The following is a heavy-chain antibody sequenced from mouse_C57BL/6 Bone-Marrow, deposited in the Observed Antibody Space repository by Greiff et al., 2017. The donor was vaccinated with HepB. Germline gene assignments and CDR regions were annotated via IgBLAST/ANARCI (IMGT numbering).Heavy chain of an antibody. CDR1: GFTFSSYG. D-gene: IGHD1-1*01. Sequence: EVKLVESGGDLVKPGGSLKLSCAASGFTFSSYGMSWVRQTPDKRLEWVATISSGGSYTYYPDSVKGRFTISRDNAKNTLYLQMSSLKSEDTAMYYCARGSYYGFDYWGQGTTLTVSS. J-gene: IGHJ2*01. CDR2: ISSGGSYT. CDR3: ARGSYYGFDY. V-gene: IGHV5-6*01.